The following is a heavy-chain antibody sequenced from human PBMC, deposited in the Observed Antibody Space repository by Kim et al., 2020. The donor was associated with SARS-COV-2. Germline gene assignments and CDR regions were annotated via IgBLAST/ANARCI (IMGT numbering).Heavy chain of an antibody. CDR3: AQGRQWLIRN. D-gene: IGHD6-19*01. V-gene: IGHV3-43*02. CDR1: GFNLDDYA. J-gene: IGHJ4*02. Sequence: GGSLRLSCVTSGFNLDDYAIHWVRQLPGKGLEWVSLISRDGGDSYYADSVKGRFTISRDNSKKSVNLQMDSLRAEDTAFYYCAQGRQWLIRNWGQGTQVTVSP. CDR2: ISRDGGDS.